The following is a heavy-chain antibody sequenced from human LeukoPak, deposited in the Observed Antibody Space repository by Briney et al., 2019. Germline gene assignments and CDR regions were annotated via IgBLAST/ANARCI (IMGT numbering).Heavy chain of an antibody. Sequence: ASVKVSCKASGYTFTSYYMHWVRQAPGHGLEWMGIINPSGGSTSYAQKFQGRVTMTRDMSTSTVYMELSSLRSEDTAVYYCARAGIAVAGRTGFDPWGQGTLVTVSS. CDR3: ARAGIAVAGRTGFDP. D-gene: IGHD6-19*01. CDR1: GYTFTSYY. J-gene: IGHJ5*02. CDR2: INPSGGST. V-gene: IGHV1-46*01.